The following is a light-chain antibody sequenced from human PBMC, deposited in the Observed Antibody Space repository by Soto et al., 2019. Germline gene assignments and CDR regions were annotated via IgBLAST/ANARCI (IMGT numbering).Light chain of an antibody. Sequence: EIVLTQSPATLSLSPGERATLSCRASRSVTTFLAWYQQKPGQAPRLLLYDASKRATGVPTRFSGSGSGTDFIPTITSLEPEDFAVYYCQQRTNWPLTFGGGTKVERK. V-gene: IGKV3-11*01. CDR1: RSVTTF. J-gene: IGKJ4*01. CDR3: QQRTNWPLT. CDR2: DAS.